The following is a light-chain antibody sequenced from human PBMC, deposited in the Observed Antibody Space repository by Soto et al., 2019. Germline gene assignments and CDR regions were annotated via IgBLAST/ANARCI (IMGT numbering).Light chain of an antibody. CDR1: SGDVGAYDY. CDR3: CSYTSSSLWV. Sequence: HSALTQPASVSGSLGQSITISCTGTSGDVGAYDYVSWYQQYPGKAPKLMIWDVSNRPSGISNRFSGSKSGYTASLTISGLQTEDEADYYCCSYTSSSLWVFGGGTKLTVL. J-gene: IGLJ3*02. V-gene: IGLV2-14*01. CDR2: DVS.